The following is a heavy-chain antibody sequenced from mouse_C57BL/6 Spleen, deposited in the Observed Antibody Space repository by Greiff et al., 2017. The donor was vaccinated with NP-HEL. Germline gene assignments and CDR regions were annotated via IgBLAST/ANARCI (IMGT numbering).Heavy chain of an antibody. V-gene: IGHV1-66*01. Sequence: VQLQQSGPELVKPGASVKISCKASGYSFTSYYIHWVKQRPGQGLEWIGWIYPGSGNTKYNEKFKGKATLTADTSSSTAYMQLSSLTSEDSAVYYCAREDLGYYVDYWGQGTTLTVSS. D-gene: IGHD2-2*01. CDR1: GYSFTSYY. CDR2: IYPGSGNT. CDR3: AREDLGYYVDY. J-gene: IGHJ2*01.